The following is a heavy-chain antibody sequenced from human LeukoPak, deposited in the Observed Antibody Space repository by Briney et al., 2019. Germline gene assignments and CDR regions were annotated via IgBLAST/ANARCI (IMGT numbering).Heavy chain of an antibody. J-gene: IGHJ3*02. Sequence: ASVKVSCKASGYTFTSYYMHWVRQAPGQGLEWMGIINPSGGSTSYAQKFQGRVTMTEDTSTDTAYMELSSLRSEDTAVYYCATPRGSHPRLVFDIWGQGTMVTVSS. D-gene: IGHD1-26*01. CDR2: INPSGGST. CDR3: ATPRGSHPRLVFDI. V-gene: IGHV1-46*01. CDR1: GYTFTSYY.